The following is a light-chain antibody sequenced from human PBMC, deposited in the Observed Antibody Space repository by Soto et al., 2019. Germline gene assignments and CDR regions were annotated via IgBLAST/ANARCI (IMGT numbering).Light chain of an antibody. Sequence: QFALTQPASVSGSPGQSITISCTGPSSDVGGYNYVSWYQQHPGKAPKLMIYDVSNRPSGVSNRFSGSKSGNTASLTISGLQAEDEADYYCSSYTSSSTLPYVFGTGTKVTVL. V-gene: IGLV2-14*01. J-gene: IGLJ1*01. CDR3: SSYTSSSTLPYV. CDR2: DVS. CDR1: SSDVGGYNY.